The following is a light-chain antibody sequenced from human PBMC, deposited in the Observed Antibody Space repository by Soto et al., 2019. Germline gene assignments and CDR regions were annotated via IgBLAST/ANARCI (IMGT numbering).Light chain of an antibody. J-gene: IGKJ1*01. V-gene: IGKV1-5*01. CDR1: QSVSSW. CDR2: DAS. Sequence: DIQMTKSPSTLSASVGDRVTITCRASQSVSSWLAWYQQKPGKAPKLLIYDASTLESGVPSRFGGSGSGTEFTLTISSLQPDDFATYYCQQCNSFSTFGQGTKVDIK. CDR3: QQCNSFST.